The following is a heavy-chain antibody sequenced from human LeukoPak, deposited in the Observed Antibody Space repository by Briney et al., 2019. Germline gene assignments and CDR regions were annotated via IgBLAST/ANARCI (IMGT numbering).Heavy chain of an antibody. CDR3: ARVPYSSGWYFDY. CDR1: GFTVSSNY. J-gene: IGHJ4*02. Sequence: GGSLRLSCAASGFTVSSNYMSWVRQVPGKGLEWASVIYSGGSTYYADSVKGRFTISRDNSKNTLYLQMNRLRGEDAAVYYCARVPYSSGWYFDYWGQGTLVTVSS. CDR2: IYSGGST. D-gene: IGHD6-19*01. V-gene: IGHV3-53*01.